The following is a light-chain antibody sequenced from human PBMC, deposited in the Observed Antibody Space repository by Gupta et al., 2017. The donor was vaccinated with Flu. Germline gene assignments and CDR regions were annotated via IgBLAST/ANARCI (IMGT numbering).Light chain of an antibody. V-gene: IGKV1-39*01. CDR1: QSISNY. CDR2: AAS. Sequence: IQLTQSPSSLSASVGDRVTITCRASQSISNYLDWFQQRPGKAPKLLIYAASSLQSGVPSRFSGSGSGTDFTLTISSLQTEDFATYYCQQCNSNPRTFGGGTKLEIK. J-gene: IGKJ4*01. CDR3: QQCNSNPRT.